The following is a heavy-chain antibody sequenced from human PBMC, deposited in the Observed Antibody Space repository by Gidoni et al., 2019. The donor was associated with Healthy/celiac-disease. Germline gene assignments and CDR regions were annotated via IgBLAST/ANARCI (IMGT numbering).Heavy chain of an antibody. Sequence: EVQLVASGGGLVKPGGSLRLSCAASGFTFSKAWMGWVRQAPGKGLEWVGRIKSKTDGGTTDYAAPVKGRFTISRDDSKNTLYLQMNSLKTEDTAVYYCTTVGYYDSSGYLLDYWGQGTLVTVSS. CDR1: GFTFSKAW. CDR3: TTVGYYDSSGYLLDY. J-gene: IGHJ4*02. CDR2: IKSKTDGGTT. V-gene: IGHV3-15*01. D-gene: IGHD3-22*01.